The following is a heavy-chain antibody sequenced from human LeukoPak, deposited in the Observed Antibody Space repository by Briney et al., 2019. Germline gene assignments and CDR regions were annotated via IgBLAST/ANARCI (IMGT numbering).Heavy chain of an antibody. CDR3: AGDGGKLENWFDP. CDR1: GYTFTGYY. V-gene: IGHV1-2*02. J-gene: IGHJ5*02. Sequence: ASVKVSCKASGYTFTGYYMHWVRQAPGQGLEWMGWINPNSGGTNYAQKFQGRVTMTRDTSISTAYMELSRLRSDDTAVYYCAGDGGKLENWFDPWGPGTLVTVSS. D-gene: IGHD4-23*01. CDR2: INPNSGGT.